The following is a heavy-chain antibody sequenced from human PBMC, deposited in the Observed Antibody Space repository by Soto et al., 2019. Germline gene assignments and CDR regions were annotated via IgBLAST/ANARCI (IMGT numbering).Heavy chain of an antibody. V-gene: IGHV4-39*01. CDR2: IYYSGST. J-gene: IGHJ4*02. D-gene: IGHD6-13*01. CDR1: GGSISSSSYY. Sequence: QLQLQESGPGLVKPSETLSLTCTVSGGSISSSSYYWGWIRQPPGKGLEWIGSIYYSGSTYYNPSLKSRVTISVDTSKNQFSLKLSSVTAADTAVYYCARLNPSSSSTYFDYWGQGTLVTVSS. CDR3: ARLNPSSSSTYFDY.